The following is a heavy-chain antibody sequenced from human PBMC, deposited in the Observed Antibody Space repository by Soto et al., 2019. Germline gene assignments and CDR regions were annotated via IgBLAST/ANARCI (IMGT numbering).Heavy chain of an antibody. CDR2: LYDVDGS. CDR3: AAWHEREHAYDV. Sequence: DVQLVESGGGLIHPGESLRLSCAAFGLTISGKKYVAWVRQAPGKGLEWVSALYDVDGSFYADSVKGRFTTSSDGSKTTVYLQMKDLGPDDAAVYYCAAWHEREHAYDVWGQGTTVTVSS. J-gene: IGHJ3*01. CDR1: GLTISGKKY. V-gene: IGHV3-53*01. D-gene: IGHD1-1*01.